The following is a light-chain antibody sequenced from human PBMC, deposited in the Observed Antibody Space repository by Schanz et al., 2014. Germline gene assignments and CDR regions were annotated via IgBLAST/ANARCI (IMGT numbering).Light chain of an antibody. J-gene: IGKJ5*01. Sequence: DIQMTQSPSSLSASVGDTVTITCRASQSISSWLAWYQQKPGKAPKLLIYDASSLESGVPSRFSGSGSGTDFTLTISSLQPEDFATYYCQQKDTFGHGTRLEIQ. CDR1: QSISSW. CDR3: QQKDT. CDR2: DAS. V-gene: IGKV1-5*01.